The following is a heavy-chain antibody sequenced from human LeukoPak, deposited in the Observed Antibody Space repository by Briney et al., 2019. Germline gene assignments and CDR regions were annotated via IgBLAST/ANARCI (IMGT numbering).Heavy chain of an antibody. V-gene: IGHV4-61*05. J-gene: IGHJ6*03. Sequence: PSETLSLTCTVSGGSISSSSYYWSWIRQPPGKGPEWIGYIYHSGSTKYNPSLKSRVTISVDTSKNQFSLKLSSVTAADTAVYYCVYGDYDFFPRYMDVWGKGTTVTVSS. D-gene: IGHD4-17*01. CDR1: GGSISSSSYY. CDR3: VYGDYDFFPRYMDV. CDR2: IYHSGST.